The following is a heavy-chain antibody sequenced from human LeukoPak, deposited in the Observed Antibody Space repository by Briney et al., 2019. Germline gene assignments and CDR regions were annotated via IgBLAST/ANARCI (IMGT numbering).Heavy chain of an antibody. CDR2: MWYDGSNK. Sequence: PGGSLRLSCAASGFTFSSYGMHWVRQAPGKGLEWVAVMWYDGSNKYYADSVKGRFTISRDNSKNTLYLQMNSLRAEDTAVYYCARDYLEQQPSAYFDYWGQGTLVTVSS. D-gene: IGHD6-13*01. J-gene: IGHJ4*02. V-gene: IGHV3-33*01. CDR3: ARDYLEQQPSAYFDY. CDR1: GFTFSSYG.